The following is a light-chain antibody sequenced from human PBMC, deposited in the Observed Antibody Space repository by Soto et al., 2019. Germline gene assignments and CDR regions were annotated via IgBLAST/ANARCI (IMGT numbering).Light chain of an antibody. CDR1: SGAVGTYNL. CDR3: SSYAETFSSWV. V-gene: IGLV2-23*02. CDR2: DVT. J-gene: IGLJ3*02. Sequence: QSALIQPASVSGSPGQSITISCTGTSGAVGTYNLVSWYQQSPGKAPKLMIYDVTKRPSGASNRFSGSKSGNTASLTISGLQSEDEAHYYCSSYAETFSSWVFGGWTKLTVL.